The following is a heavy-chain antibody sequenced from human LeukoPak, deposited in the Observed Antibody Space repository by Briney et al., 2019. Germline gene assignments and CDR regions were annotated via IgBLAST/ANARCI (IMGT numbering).Heavy chain of an antibody. Sequence: GGSLRLSCAVSGXTFDAYAMHWVRQTPGKGLEWVSLISGDGSSTYYADSVKGRFTISRDNSKNSLYLQLKSLRTEDTALYYCARDGPMAHFDFWGQGTLVTVSS. CDR3: ARDGPMAHFDF. CDR1: GXTFDAYA. J-gene: IGHJ4*02. D-gene: IGHD3-10*01. CDR2: ISGDGSST. V-gene: IGHV3-43*02.